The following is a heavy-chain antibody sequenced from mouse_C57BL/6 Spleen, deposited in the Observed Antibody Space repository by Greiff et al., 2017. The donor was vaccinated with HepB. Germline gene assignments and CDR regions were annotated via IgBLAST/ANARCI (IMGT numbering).Heavy chain of an antibody. D-gene: IGHD1-1*01. V-gene: IGHV1-81*01. CDR1: GYTFTSYG. J-gene: IGHJ1*03. CDR3: AREVTTVVAPLDV. CDR2: IYPRSGNT. Sequence: VQLQQSGAELARPGASVKLSCKASGYTFTSYGISWVKQRTGQGLEWIGEIYPRSGNTYYNETFKGKATLTADKSSSTAYMELRSLTSEDSAVYFCAREVTTVVAPLDVWGTGTTVTVSS.